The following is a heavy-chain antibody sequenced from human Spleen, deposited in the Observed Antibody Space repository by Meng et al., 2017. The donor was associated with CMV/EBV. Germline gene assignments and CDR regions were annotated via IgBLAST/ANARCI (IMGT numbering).Heavy chain of an antibody. D-gene: IGHD5-18*01. CDR3: ARQTYNYGWNMDV. J-gene: IGHJ6*02. Sequence: SKTLSLTFAVSDGSVSSNNWWSWVRQSPGKGLEWIGEIYHSGSVNYNPSLESRVTISIDKSKNQFSLKLTTVTAADTAVYYCARQTYNYGWNMDVWGQGTTVTVSS. CDR2: IYHSGSV. V-gene: IGHV4-4*02. CDR1: DGSVSSNNW.